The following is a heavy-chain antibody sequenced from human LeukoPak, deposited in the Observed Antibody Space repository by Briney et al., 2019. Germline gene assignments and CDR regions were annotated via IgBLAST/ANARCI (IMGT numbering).Heavy chain of an antibody. Sequence: GGSLRLSCAASGFTFSNAWMSWVRQAPGKGLEWVGRIKSKTDGGTTDYAAPVKGRFTISSDDSKNTLNLQMNSLKTEDTAVYYCTTYNSRDAFDIWGQGTMVIVSS. CDR1: GFTFSNAW. CDR2: IKSKTDGGTT. V-gene: IGHV3-15*01. CDR3: TTYNSRDAFDI. J-gene: IGHJ3*02. D-gene: IGHD2/OR15-2a*01.